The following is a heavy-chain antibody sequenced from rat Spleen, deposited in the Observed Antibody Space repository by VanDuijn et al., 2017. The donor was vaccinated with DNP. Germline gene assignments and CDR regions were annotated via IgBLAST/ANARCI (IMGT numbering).Heavy chain of an antibody. D-gene: IGHD3-8*01. Sequence: EVQLVESGGGLVQPGRSLKLSCVASGFTFSDYAMAWVRQSPKKGLEWIATVIYDGSKTYSRDSVKGRFTLSRDNAKNTLYLQMDSLRSEDTATYYCATPVPARYWGQGVMVTVSS. CDR3: ATPVPARY. CDR2: VIYDGSKT. J-gene: IGHJ2*01. CDR1: GFTFSDYA. V-gene: IGHV5S10*01.